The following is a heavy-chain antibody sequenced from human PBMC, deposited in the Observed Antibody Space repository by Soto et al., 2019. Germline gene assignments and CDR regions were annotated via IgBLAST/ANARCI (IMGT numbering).Heavy chain of an antibody. D-gene: IGHD3-10*01. CDR1: GFTFSSYW. Sequence: GGSLRLSCAASGFTFSSYWMHWVRQAPGKGLVWVSRINSDGSSITYADSVKGRFTISRDNAKNTLYLQMNSLRAEDTAVYYCAREAKIPWFGDPAYFDNWGQGTLVTVSS. V-gene: IGHV3-74*01. J-gene: IGHJ4*02. CDR3: AREAKIPWFGDPAYFDN. CDR2: INSDGSSI.